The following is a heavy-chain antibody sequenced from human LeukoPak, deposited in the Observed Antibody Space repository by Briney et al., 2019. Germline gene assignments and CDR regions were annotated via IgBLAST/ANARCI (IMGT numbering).Heavy chain of an antibody. CDR3: ATYRQVMLPFEA. CDR1: GLTFSNAW. Sequence: GGSLRLSCAASGLTFSNAWMSWVRQAPGKGLEWVSSTFQGGGEIHYADSVRGRFTISRDNSRSTLFLQMNSLRGEDTAIYYCATYRQVMLPFEAWGQGTLVTVSS. D-gene: IGHD5-18*01. CDR2: TFQGGGEI. V-gene: IGHV3-53*01. J-gene: IGHJ5*02.